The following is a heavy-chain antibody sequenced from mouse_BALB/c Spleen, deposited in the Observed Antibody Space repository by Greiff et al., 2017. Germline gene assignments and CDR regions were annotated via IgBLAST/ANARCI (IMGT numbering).Heavy chain of an antibody. CDR1: GFTFSSYA. Sequence: DVKLVESGGGLVKPGGSLKLSCAASGFTFSSYAMSWVRQSPEKRLEWVAEISSGGSYTYYPDTVTGRFTISRDNAKNTLYLEMSSLRSEDTAMYYCARDHYRPWFAYWGQGTLVTVSA. D-gene: IGHD2-14*01. CDR2: ISSGGSYT. V-gene: IGHV5-9-4*01. J-gene: IGHJ3*01. CDR3: ARDHYRPWFAY.